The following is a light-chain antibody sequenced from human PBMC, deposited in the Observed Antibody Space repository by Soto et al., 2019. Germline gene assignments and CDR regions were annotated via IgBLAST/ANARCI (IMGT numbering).Light chain of an antibody. V-gene: IGKV3-15*01. J-gene: IGKJ2*01. CDR1: QSVAYN. CDR3: QQYNDWPPYT. CDR2: GAS. Sequence: EILMTQSPVTLSVSPGESATLSCRASQSVAYNLAWYQQKPGQAPRLLIYGASTRATDIPARFSGSGFGTEFTLTINSLQSEDFAVYYWQQYNDWPPYTFGQGTKLHIK.